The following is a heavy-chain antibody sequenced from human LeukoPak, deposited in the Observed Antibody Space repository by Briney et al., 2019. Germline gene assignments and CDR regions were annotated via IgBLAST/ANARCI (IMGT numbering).Heavy chain of an antibody. CDR3: AINGGGDSGYGNFDY. V-gene: IGHV3-9*01. J-gene: IGHJ4*02. CDR1: GFTFDDYA. D-gene: IGHD5-12*01. CDR2: INWNSDSI. Sequence: GRSLRLSCAASGFTFDDYAMHWVRQVPGKGLEWVSGINWNSDSIGYADSVKGRFTTSRDNAKNSLYLRMNSLRAEDTAFYYCAINGGGDSGYGNFDYWGQGTLVTVSS.